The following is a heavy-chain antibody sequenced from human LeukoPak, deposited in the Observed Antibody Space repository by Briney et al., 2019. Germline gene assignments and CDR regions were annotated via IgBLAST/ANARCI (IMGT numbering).Heavy chain of an antibody. CDR1: GFTFSSFW. D-gene: IGHD4-17*01. CDR3: AREWAVTISDYFYMDV. J-gene: IGHJ6*03. Sequence: PGGSLRLSCAASGFTFSSFWMTWVRQAPGKGLEWVANIKEDGSEKHYVDSVKGRFTISRDNAKNSLYVQMNSLRAEDTAVYYCAREWAVTISDYFYMDVWGKGTTVTISS. CDR2: IKEDGSEK. V-gene: IGHV3-7*01.